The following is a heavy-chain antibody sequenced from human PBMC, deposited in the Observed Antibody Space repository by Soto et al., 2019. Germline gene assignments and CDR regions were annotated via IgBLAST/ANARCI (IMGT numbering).Heavy chain of an antibody. Sequence: SLRLSCAASGFTFSSYGMHWVRQAPGKGLEWVAVISYDGSNKYYADSVKGRFTISRDNSKNTLYLQMNSLRAEDTAVYYCAKGRWFDPWGQGTLVTVSS. V-gene: IGHV3-30*18. CDR1: GFTFSSYG. J-gene: IGHJ5*02. CDR3: AKGRWFDP. CDR2: ISYDGSNK.